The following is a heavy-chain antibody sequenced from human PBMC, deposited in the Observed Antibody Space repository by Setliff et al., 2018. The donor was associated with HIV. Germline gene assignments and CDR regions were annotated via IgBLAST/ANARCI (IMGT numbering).Heavy chain of an antibody. CDR2: ISYDGTYK. D-gene: IGHD6-19*01. Sequence: GGSLSLSCAASGFRFNSYGMHRVGQAPGKGLEWVALISYDGTYKYYADSMKGRFTISRDKAGNSLYLQLNNVRAEDTAVYCCTRMRPPRSNNFSSGWFDYWGQGTVVTVSS. CDR1: GFRFNSYG. J-gene: IGHJ4*02. CDR3: TRMRPPRSNNFSSGWFDY. V-gene: IGHV3-30*12.